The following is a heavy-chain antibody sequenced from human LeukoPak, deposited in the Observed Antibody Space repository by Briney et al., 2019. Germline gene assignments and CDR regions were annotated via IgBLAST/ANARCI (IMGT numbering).Heavy chain of an antibody. CDR3: ARPGGGSGWYGLFDY. Sequence: PGGSLRLSCAASGFTFSSYWMSWVRQAPGKWLEWVANIKQDGSEKYYVDSVKGRFTISRDNAKNSLYLQMNSLRAEDTAVYYCARPGGGSGWYGLFDYWGQGTLVTVSS. CDR2: IKQDGSEK. D-gene: IGHD6-19*01. CDR1: GFTFSSYW. J-gene: IGHJ4*02. V-gene: IGHV3-7*01.